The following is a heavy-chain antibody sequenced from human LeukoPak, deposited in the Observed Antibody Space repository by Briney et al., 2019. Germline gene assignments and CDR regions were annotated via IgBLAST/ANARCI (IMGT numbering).Heavy chain of an antibody. Sequence: SETLSLTCTVSGGSISSYYWSWIRQPPGKGLEWIGYIYYSGSTNYNLSLKSRVTISVDTSKNQFSLKLSSVTAADTAVYYCARDLGIAARLVWFDPWGQGTLVTVSS. J-gene: IGHJ5*02. V-gene: IGHV4-59*01. CDR1: GGSISSYY. CDR2: IYYSGST. D-gene: IGHD6-6*01. CDR3: ARDLGIAARLVWFDP.